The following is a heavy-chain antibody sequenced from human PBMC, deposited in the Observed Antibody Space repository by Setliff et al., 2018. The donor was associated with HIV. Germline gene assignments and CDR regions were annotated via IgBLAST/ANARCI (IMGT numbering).Heavy chain of an antibody. V-gene: IGHV4-34*01. J-gene: IGHJ4*02. CDR2: VNHKGVA. CDR3: TRAQIAAPRLFDY. D-gene: IGHD2-21*01. Sequence: SETLSLTCAVYGGAFSGYYWTWIRQSPGRGLEWIGEVNHKGVANYSPSLMRRATISADTSKNQFSLRLSSVTAADTALYFCTRAQIAAPRLFDYWGQGTLVTVSS. CDR1: GGAFSGYY.